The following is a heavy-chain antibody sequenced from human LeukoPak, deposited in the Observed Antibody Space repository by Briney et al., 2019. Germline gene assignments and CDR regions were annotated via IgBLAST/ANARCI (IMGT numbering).Heavy chain of an antibody. CDR2: IIPILGIA. Sequence: SVKVSCKASGGTFSSYAISWVRQAPGQGLEWMGRIIPILGIANYAQKFQGRVTMTRDTSTSTVYMELCSLRSEDTAVYYCARDSGGPLDYWGQGTLVTVSS. V-gene: IGHV1-69*04. CDR1: GGTFSSYA. J-gene: IGHJ4*02. CDR3: ARDSGGPLDY. D-gene: IGHD1-26*01.